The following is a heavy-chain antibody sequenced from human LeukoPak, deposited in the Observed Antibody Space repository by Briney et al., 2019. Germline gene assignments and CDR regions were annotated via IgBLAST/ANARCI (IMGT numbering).Heavy chain of an antibody. V-gene: IGHV1-69*01. J-gene: IGHJ4*02. CDR2: IIPMLGTA. D-gene: IGHD3/OR15-3a*01. Sequence: GSSVKVSCKASGGTFSNYAITWVRQAPGQGLEWVGGIIPMLGTANYARKFQGRVTITADESTSTAYMELSSLRSEDTAVYYCTRDLYDLLTASYRDFWGQGTLVTVSS. CDR3: TRDLYDLLTASYRDF. CDR1: GGTFSNYA.